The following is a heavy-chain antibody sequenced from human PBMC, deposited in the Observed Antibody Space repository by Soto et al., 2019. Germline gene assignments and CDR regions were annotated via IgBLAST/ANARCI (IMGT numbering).Heavy chain of an antibody. CDR1: GFTFSDCY. D-gene: IGHD2-15*01. Sequence: QVQLVESGGGLVKPGGSLRLSCAASGFTFSDCYMSWIRQTPGKGLEWVSYISSSGSTIYYSDSVKGRFTISRDNAKNSLYLQMNSLRAEDTAVYYCARDPRYCSGGSCSDAFDIWGQGTMVTVSS. CDR3: ARDPRYCSGGSCSDAFDI. J-gene: IGHJ3*02. V-gene: IGHV3-11*01. CDR2: ISSSGSTI.